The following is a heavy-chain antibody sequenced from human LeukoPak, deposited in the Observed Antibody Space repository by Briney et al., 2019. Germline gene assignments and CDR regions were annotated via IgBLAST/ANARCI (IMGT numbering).Heavy chain of an antibody. CDR2: IKQDGSEK. J-gene: IGHJ6*03. CDR1: GFTFSSYW. CDR3: ARVAEYYDFWTTYYYYYMDV. Sequence: GGSLRLSCAASGFTFSSYWMNWVRQAPGKGLEWVANIKQDGSEKYYVDSVKGRFTISRDNAKNSLYLQMNSLRAEDTAVYYCARVAEYYDFWTTYYYYYMDVWGKGTTVTVSS. D-gene: IGHD3-3*01. V-gene: IGHV3-7*01.